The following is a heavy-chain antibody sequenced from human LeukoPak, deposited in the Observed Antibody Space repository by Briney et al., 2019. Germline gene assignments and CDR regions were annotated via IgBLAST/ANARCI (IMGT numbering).Heavy chain of an antibody. Sequence: SETLSLTCTVSGGSISSHYWSWIRQPPGKGLEWIGYIYYSGSTNYYPSLKSRVTISVDTSKNQFSLKLSSVTAADTAVYYCARDTVAVYAFDIWGQGTMVTVSS. D-gene: IGHD6-19*01. V-gene: IGHV4-59*11. CDR1: GGSISSHY. CDR3: ARDTVAVYAFDI. J-gene: IGHJ3*02. CDR2: IYYSGST.